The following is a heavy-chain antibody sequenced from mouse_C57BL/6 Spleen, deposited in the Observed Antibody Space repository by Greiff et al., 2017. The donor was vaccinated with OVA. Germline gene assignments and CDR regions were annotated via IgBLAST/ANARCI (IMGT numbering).Heavy chain of an antibody. D-gene: IGHD2-3*01. J-gene: IGHJ2*01. CDR2: IYPGSGST. Sequence: QVHVKQPGAELVKPGASVKMSCKASGYTFTSYWITWVKQRPGQGLEWIGDIYPGSGSTNYNEKFKSKATLTVDTSSSTAYMQLSSLTSEDSAVYYCARAYDGCLDYWGQGTTLTVSS. V-gene: IGHV1-55*01. CDR1: GYTFTSYW. CDR3: ARAYDGCLDY.